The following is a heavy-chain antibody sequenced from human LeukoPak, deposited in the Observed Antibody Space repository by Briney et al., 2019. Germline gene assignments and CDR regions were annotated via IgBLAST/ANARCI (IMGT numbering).Heavy chain of an antibody. CDR3: GTNYYDSSGYWGGFDY. D-gene: IGHD3-22*01. CDR1: GYTFTSYA. J-gene: IGHJ4*02. V-gene: IGHV7-4-1*02. Sequence: GASVKVSCKASGYTFTSYAMNWVRQAPGQGLEWMGWINTNTGNPTYAQGFTGRFVFSLDTSVSTAYLQISSLKAEDTAVYYCGTNYYDSSGYWGGFDYWGQGTLVTVSS. CDR2: INTNTGNP.